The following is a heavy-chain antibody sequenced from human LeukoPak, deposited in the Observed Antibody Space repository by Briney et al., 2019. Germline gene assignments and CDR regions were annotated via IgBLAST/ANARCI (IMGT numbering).Heavy chain of an antibody. CDR3: ARDPGHCSGGSCYDPATDY. J-gene: IGHJ4*02. CDR1: GYTFTSYA. V-gene: IGHV1-3*01. CDR2: INAGNGNT. D-gene: IGHD2-15*01. Sequence: ASVKVSCKASGYTFTSYAMHWVRQAPGQRLEWMGWINAGNGNTKYSQKFQGRVTITRDTSASTAYMELSSLRSEDTAVYYCARDPGHCSGGSCYDPATDYWGRGTLVTVSS.